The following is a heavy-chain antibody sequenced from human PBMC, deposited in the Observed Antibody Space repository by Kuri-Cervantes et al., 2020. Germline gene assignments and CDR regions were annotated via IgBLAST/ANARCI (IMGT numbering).Heavy chain of an antibody. D-gene: IGHD1-26*01. Sequence: GGSLRLSCAASGLNFSRYAMTWVRQAPGKGLEWVGRIKSKTEGGTTDYAAPVKGRFTISRDDSKNTLYMQMNSLKTEDTAVYYCTTGGLPGAWGQGTLVTVSS. J-gene: IGHJ5*02. CDR3: TTGGLPGA. CDR2: IKSKTEGGTT. V-gene: IGHV3-15*01. CDR1: GLNFSRYA.